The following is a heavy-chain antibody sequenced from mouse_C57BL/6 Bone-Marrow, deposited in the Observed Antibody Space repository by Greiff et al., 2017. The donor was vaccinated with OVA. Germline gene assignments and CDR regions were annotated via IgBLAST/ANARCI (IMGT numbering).Heavy chain of an antibody. CDR3: ARKIYYGSSYAMDY. J-gene: IGHJ4*01. D-gene: IGHD1-1*01. CDR1: GYTFTSYW. CDR2: IDPSDSYT. Sequence: VQLQQSGAELVMPGASVKLSCKASGYTFTSYWMHWVKQRPGQGLEWIGEIDPSDSYTNYNQKFKGKSTLTVDKSSSTAYMQLSSLTSEDSAVYYCARKIYYGSSYAMDYWGQGTSVTVSS. V-gene: IGHV1-69*01.